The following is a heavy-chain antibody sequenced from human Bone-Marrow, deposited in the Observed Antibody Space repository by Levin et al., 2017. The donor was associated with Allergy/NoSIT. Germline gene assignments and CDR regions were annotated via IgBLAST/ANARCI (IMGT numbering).Heavy chain of an antibody. CDR1: GGSISSSSYY. Sequence: TLSLTCTVSGGSISSSSYYWGWIRQPPGKGLEWIGSIYYSGSTYYNPSLKSRVTISVDTSKNQFSLKLSSVTAADTAVYYCARRRAGTRALDYWGQGTLVTVSS. CDR3: ARRRAGTRALDY. D-gene: IGHD1-7*01. CDR2: IYYSGST. J-gene: IGHJ4*02. V-gene: IGHV4-39*01.